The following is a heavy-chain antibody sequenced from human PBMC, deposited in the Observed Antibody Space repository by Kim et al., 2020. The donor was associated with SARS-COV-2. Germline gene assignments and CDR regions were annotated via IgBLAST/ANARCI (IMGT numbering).Heavy chain of an antibody. CDR2: TNPSDSDT. CDR1: GYSFSSYW. Sequence: GESLKISCKGSGYSFSSYWIGWVRQMPGKGLEWMGITNPSDSDTRYSPSFQGQVTISADMSITTAYLQWSSLRASDTAMYYCVRLESSGYYFVNYWGQGTLVTVSS. J-gene: IGHJ4*02. D-gene: IGHD3-22*01. V-gene: IGHV5-51*01. CDR3: VRLESSGYYFVNY.